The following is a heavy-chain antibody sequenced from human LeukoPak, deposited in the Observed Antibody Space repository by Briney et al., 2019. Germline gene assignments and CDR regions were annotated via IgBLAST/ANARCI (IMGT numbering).Heavy chain of an antibody. D-gene: IGHD3-22*01. Sequence: GGSLRLSCAASGFTFSSYAMSWVRQAPGKGLEWVSAISGSGGSTYYADSVKGRFTISRDNSKNTLYLQMNSLRAEDTAVYYCAKDLDSSGYFTLSYYYYGMDVLGQGTTVTVSS. J-gene: IGHJ6*02. CDR1: GFTFSSYA. CDR2: ISGSGGST. V-gene: IGHV3-23*01. CDR3: AKDLDSSGYFTLSYYYYGMDV.